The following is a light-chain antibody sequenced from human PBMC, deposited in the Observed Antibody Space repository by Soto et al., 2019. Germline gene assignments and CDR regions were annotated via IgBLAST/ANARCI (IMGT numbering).Light chain of an antibody. Sequence: EIVLTQSPATLSLSPGERATLSCRASQSVSSYLAWFQQKPGKAPRLLIYDASNRATGIPARFSGSGSGTDFTLTISSLEPEDVAVYYCQQRSNWRRTFGGGTKVEIK. CDR1: QSVSSY. V-gene: IGKV3-11*01. CDR3: QQRSNWRRT. J-gene: IGKJ4*01. CDR2: DAS.